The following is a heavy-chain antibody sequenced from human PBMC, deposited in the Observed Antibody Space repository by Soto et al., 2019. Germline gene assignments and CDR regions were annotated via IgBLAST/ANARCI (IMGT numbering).Heavy chain of an antibody. CDR1: GGSFSGYY. J-gene: IGHJ4*02. V-gene: IGHV4-34*01. D-gene: IGHD3-10*01. Sequence: QVQLQQWGAGLLKPSETLSLTCAVYGGSFSGYYWSWIRQPPGKGLEWIGEINHSGSTNYNPSLKSRVTISVDTSKNQFSLKLSSVTAADTAVYYCARKRPIRITMVRGVIPGYFDYWGQGTLVTVSS. CDR2: INHSGST. CDR3: ARKRPIRITMVRGVIPGYFDY.